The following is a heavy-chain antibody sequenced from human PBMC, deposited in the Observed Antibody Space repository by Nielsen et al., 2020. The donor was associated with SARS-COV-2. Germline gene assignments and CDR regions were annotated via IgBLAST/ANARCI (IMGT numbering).Heavy chain of an antibody. Sequence: SETLSLTCAVSGGSISSSNWWRWVRQPPGKGLEWIGGIYHSGSTNYNPSLKSRVTISVDKSKNLFSLKLSSVTAADTAVYYCASSANGGTWGYYYYYMDVWGKGTTVTVS. CDR3: ASSANGGTWGYYYYYMDV. D-gene: IGHD7-27*01. V-gene: IGHV4-4*02. CDR2: IYHSGST. CDR1: GGSISSSNW. J-gene: IGHJ6*03.